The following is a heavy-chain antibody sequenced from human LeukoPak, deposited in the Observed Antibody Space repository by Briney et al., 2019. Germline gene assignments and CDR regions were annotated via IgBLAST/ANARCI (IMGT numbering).Heavy chain of an antibody. CDR1: GGTFSSYA. Sequence: APVKVSCKASGGTFSSYAISWVRQAPGQGLEWMGGIIPIFGTANYAQKFQGRVTITADKSTSTAYMELSSLRSEDTAVYYCASNGLPPDYYYYYGMDVWGKGTTVTVSS. J-gene: IGHJ6*04. CDR3: ASNGLPPDYYYYYGMDV. V-gene: IGHV1-69*06. D-gene: IGHD4-17*01. CDR2: IIPIFGTA.